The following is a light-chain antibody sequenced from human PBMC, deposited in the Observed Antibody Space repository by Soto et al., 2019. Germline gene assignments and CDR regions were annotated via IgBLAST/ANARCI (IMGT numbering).Light chain of an antibody. CDR2: EDN. CDR1: SGSIASSY. J-gene: IGLJ3*02. V-gene: IGLV6-57*01. Sequence: NFMLTQPHSVSESPGKTVTISCTRSSGSIASSYVQWYQQRPGSSPTTVIYEDNQRPSGVPDRFSGSIDSSSNSASLTISGLKTEDEADCYCQSYDNSNSWVFGGGTKLTVL. CDR3: QSYDNSNSWV.